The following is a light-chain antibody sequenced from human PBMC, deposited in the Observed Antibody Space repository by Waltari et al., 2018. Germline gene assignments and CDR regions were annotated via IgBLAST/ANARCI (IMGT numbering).Light chain of an antibody. CDR2: KGN. CDR3: SMYMGSGIWV. CDR1: SGSVSSTSY. Sequence: QTVVTQEPSLSVSPGGTVTLTCALSSGSVSSTSYATWYRQTPGQAPRTLVYKGNRRCFGVPDRFSGSVLGNKAALTITGAQADNESDYFCSMYMGSGIWVFGGGTQLTVL. J-gene: IGLJ3*02. V-gene: IGLV8-61*01.